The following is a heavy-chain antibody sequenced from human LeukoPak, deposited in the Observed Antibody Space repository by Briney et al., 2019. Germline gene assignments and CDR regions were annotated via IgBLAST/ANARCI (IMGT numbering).Heavy chain of an antibody. CDR2: IFREGTT. Sequence: GGSLRLSCAASGFTVITSYMSWVRQAPGKGLEWVSVIFREGTTYYADSVKGRFTISRDNSKNTLYLQMNTLRAEDTAMYYCASPNSMAGTRCFHYWGQGTLVTVSS. J-gene: IGHJ4*02. D-gene: IGHD6-19*01. V-gene: IGHV3-66*01. CDR3: ASPNSMAGTRCFHY. CDR1: GFTVITSY.